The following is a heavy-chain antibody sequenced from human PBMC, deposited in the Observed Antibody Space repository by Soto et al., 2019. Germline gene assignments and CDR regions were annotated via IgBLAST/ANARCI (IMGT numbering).Heavy chain of an antibody. V-gene: IGHV3-7*01. CDR2: IKQDGSEK. CDR1: GFTFSSYW. Sequence: EVQLVESGGGLVQPGGSLRLSCAASGFTFSSYWMSWVRQAPGKGLEWVANIKQDGSEKYYVDSVKGRFTISRDNAKNSLYRQMNSLRAEDTAVYYCARGFLRVVVPAAISFDYWGQGTLVTVSS. CDR3: ARGFLRVVVPAAISFDY. D-gene: IGHD2-2*02. J-gene: IGHJ4*02.